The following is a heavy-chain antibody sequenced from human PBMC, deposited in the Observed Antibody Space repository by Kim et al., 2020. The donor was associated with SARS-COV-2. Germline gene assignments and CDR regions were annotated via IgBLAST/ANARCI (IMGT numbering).Heavy chain of an antibody. D-gene: IGHD3-22*01. CDR1: GGSISSYY. Sequence: SETLSLTCTVSGGSISSYYCSWIRQPPGKGLEWIGYIYYSGSTNYNPSLKSRVTISVDTSKNQFSLKLSSVTAADTAVYYCARSGEDSSGYYPTDDAFDIWGQGTMVTVSS. J-gene: IGHJ3*02. CDR2: IYYSGST. V-gene: IGHV4-59*01. CDR3: ARSGEDSSGYYPTDDAFDI.